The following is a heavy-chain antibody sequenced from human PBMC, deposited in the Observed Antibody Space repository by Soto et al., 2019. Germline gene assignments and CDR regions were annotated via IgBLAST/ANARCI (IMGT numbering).Heavy chain of an antibody. CDR2: INLKSGGT. V-gene: IGHV1-2*04. CDR1: VYSXTGYY. D-gene: IGHD2-15*01. J-gene: IGHJ4*02. CDR3: ARDLSGGSSSVPGY. Sequence: VLVKVSCKGSVYSXTGYYMHWVRKEQGQGIEWMGWINLKSGGTNYEQKFQGWVTMTRDTSISKAYMEQSRLRSDYTAVYYCARDLSGGSSSVPGYWGQGTLVPVS.